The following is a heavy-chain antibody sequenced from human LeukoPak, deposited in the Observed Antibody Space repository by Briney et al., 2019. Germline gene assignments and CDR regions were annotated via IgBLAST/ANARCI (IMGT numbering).Heavy chain of an antibody. CDR1: GVSFSGYY. V-gene: IGHV4-34*01. J-gene: IGHJ6*02. CDR3: ARGRQLVLYYYGMDV. Sequence: PSETLSLTCAVFGVSFSGYYWSWIRQPPGKGLEWIGEINHSGSTNYNPSLKSRVTISVDTSKNQFSLKLSSVTAADTAVYYCARGRQLVLYYYGMDVWGQGTTVTVSS. D-gene: IGHD6-13*01. CDR2: INHSGST.